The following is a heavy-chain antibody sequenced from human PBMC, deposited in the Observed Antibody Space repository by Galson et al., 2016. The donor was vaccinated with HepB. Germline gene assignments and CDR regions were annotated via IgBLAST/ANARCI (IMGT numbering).Heavy chain of an antibody. D-gene: IGHD6-19*01. CDR3: VGGWYAY. CDR2: ISSGGHT. V-gene: IGHV3-53*01. Sequence: SLRLSCAASLFTVSRNYMNWVRQAPGKGLEWVSVISSGGHTYHADSVKGRFTISRDNSKNTLYLQMNSLRAEDTAVYYCVGGWYAYWGQGTLVTVSS. CDR1: LFTVSRNY. J-gene: IGHJ4*02.